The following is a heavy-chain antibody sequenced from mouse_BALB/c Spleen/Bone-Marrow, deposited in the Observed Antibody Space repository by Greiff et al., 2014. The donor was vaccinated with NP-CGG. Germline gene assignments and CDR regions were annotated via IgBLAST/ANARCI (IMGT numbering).Heavy chain of an antibody. D-gene: IGHD1-1*01. V-gene: IGHV1S34*01. CDR2: ISCYNGAT. CDR3: ARSRDYGTSKSAWFAY. Sequence: LVKTGASVKISCKASGYSFTGYYMHWVKQSHGKSLEWIGYISCYNGATSYNQKFRGKATFTVDTSSSTAYMQFNSLTSEGSAVYYCARSRDYGTSKSAWFAYWGQGTLVTVSA. J-gene: IGHJ3*01. CDR1: GYSFTGYY.